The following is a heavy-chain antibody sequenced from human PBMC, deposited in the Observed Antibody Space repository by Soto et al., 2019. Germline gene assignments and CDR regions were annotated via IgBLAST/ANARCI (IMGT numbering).Heavy chain of an antibody. V-gene: IGHV3-53*01. J-gene: IGHJ6*03. D-gene: IGHD3-22*01. CDR2: IYSGGST. CDR1: GFTVSSNY. Sequence: GGSLRLSCAASGFTVSSNYMSWVRQAPGKGLEWVSVIYSGGSTYYADSVKGRFTISRDNSKNTLYLQMNSLRAEDMAVYYCARDSIASDSSGYYYYYYYMDVWGKGTTVTVSS. CDR3: ARDSIASDSSGYYYYYYYMDV.